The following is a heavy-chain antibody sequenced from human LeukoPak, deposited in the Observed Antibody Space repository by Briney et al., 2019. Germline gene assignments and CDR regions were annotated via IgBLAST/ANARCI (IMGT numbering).Heavy chain of an antibody. V-gene: IGHV1-18*01. J-gene: IGHJ4*02. D-gene: IGHD3-10*01. Sequence: ASVKVSCKASGYTFTSYGISWVRQAPGQGLEWMGWISAYNGNTNYAQKLQGRVTMTTDTSTSTAYMELRSLRSDDTAVYYCATSGTMVRGVNTLIDYWGQGTLVTVSS. CDR1: GYTFTSYG. CDR3: ATSGTMVRGVNTLIDY. CDR2: ISAYNGNT.